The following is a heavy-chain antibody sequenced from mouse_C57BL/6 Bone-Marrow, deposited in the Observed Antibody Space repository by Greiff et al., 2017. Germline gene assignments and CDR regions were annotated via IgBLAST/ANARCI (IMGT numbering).Heavy chain of an antibody. CDR3: TRWDYYYGSSWYFDV. V-gene: IGHV1-5*01. CDR2: ISPGNSDP. J-gene: IGHJ1*03. Sequence: EVKLQESGTVLARPGASVKMSCKTSGYTFTSYWMHWVKQRPGQGLEWIGAISPGNSDPSYNQKFKGKAKLTAVTSASTAYMELSSLTNEDSAVYYCTRWDYYYGSSWYFDVWGTGTTVTVSS. CDR1: GYTFTSYW. D-gene: IGHD1-1*01.